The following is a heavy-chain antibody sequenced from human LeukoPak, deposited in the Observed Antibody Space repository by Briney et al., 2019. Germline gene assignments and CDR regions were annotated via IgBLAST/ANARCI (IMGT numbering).Heavy chain of an antibody. CDR2: IYHSGST. CDR1: GYSISSGCY. V-gene: IGHV4-38-2*02. J-gene: IGHJ3*02. Sequence: SETLSLTCTVSGYSISSGCYWGWIRQPPGKGLEWIGSIYHSGSTYYNPSLKSRVTISVDTSKNQFSLKLSSVTAADTAVYYCARGGGYYDKSDAFDIWGQGTMVTVSS. CDR3: ARGGGYYDKSDAFDI. D-gene: IGHD3-22*01.